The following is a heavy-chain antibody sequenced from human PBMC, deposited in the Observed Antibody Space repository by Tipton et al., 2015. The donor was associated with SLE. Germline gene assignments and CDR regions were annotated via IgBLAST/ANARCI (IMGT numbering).Heavy chain of an antibody. CDR3: GRDMGASSGWFVGAIGY. CDR1: GYAFTSYG. D-gene: IGHD6-19*01. Sequence: QVQLVQSGAEVKTPGASVKVSCKASGYAFTSYGINWVRQAPGQGLEWVGWIATYNRNTNSAQKLQGRVTMTTDTSTNTAYLELRSLTSDDTAMYYCGRDMGASSGWFVGAIGYWGQGTLVTVSS. CDR2: IATYNRNT. J-gene: IGHJ4*02. V-gene: IGHV1-18*01.